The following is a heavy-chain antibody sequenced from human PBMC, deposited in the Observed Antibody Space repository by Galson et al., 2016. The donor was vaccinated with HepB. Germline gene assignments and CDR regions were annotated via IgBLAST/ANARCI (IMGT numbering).Heavy chain of an antibody. D-gene: IGHD3-10*01. V-gene: IGHV4-34*01. Sequence: SETLSLTCGVYGGSFSGYYWSWIRQSPGKGLEWIGEITPSGSTNYKPSLRSRVTISVDRSKNQFSLKLFSVTAADTAVYYCAMTAGRVRGRITSVKFYYMDVWGNGTSVTVSS. CDR1: GGSFSGYY. CDR2: ITPSGST. J-gene: IGHJ6*03. CDR3: AMTAGRVRGRITSVKFYYMDV.